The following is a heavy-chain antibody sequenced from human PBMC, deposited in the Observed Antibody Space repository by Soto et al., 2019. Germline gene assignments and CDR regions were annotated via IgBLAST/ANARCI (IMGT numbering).Heavy chain of an antibody. CDR2: IYSGGYT. CDR3: AAHPGGGGY. D-gene: IGHD3-10*01. Sequence: EVQLVESGGGLIQPGGSLRLSCAVSGFTVSNNYMSWVRQAPGKGLEGVSVIYSGGYTAYGDSVKGRFTISRDNSKHPLFLQRNSLGPAVPALYFCAAHPGGGGYWGQGTLVTVSS. CDR1: GFTVSNNY. J-gene: IGHJ4*02. V-gene: IGHV3-53*01.